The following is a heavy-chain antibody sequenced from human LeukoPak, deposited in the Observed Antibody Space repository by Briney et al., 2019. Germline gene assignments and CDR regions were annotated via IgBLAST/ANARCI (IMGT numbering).Heavy chain of an antibody. D-gene: IGHD6-19*01. CDR1: GGSISSYY. CDR3: ARGSTAVAFDY. V-gene: IGHV4-4*07. Sequence: SETLSLTCAVSGGSISSYYWSWIRQPAGKGLEWIGRIYTSGSTNYNPSLKSRVTMSVDTPKNQFSLKLSSVTAADTAVYYCARGSTAVAFDYWGQGTLVTVSS. J-gene: IGHJ4*02. CDR2: IYTSGST.